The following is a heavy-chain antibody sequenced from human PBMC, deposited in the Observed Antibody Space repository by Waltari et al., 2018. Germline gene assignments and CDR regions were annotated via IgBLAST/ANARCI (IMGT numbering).Heavy chain of an antibody. CDR2: INLDSDDT. J-gene: IGHJ4*02. CDR3: ARDFQTGNFFVS. V-gene: IGHV1-2*02. D-gene: IGHD3-9*01. Sequence: QVQLVQSGAEVTEPGASVKVACRASGYTSSGSLSHWVRQAPGQGLEWMGWINLDSDDTKYGQKFRGRVTVTGDSSITTAYMELRGLRSDDSAMYYCARDFQTGNFFVSWGQGTLVTVSS. CDR1: GYTSSGSL.